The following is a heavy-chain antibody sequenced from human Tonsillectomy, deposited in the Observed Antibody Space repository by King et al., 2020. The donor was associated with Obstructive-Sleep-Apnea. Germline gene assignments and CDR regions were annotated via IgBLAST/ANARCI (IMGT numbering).Heavy chain of an antibody. V-gene: IGHV3-30*18. CDR3: ANGLHDKVGGDNWLDS. D-gene: IGHD3-22*01. CDR2: ISYDGINK. Sequence: VQLVESGGGVVQPGRSLRLSCAASGFRFSDFEMHWVRQAPGKGLEWVAFISYDGINKYYGDSVRGRFTISRDNSKSTLYLQLNSLRVEDTAIYYCANGLHDKVGGDNWLDSWGQGTLVTVSS. J-gene: IGHJ5*01. CDR1: GFRFSDFE.